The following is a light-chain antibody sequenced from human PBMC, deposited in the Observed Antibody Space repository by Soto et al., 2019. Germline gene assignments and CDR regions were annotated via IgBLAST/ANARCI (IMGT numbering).Light chain of an antibody. Sequence: QSVLTQPASVSGSPGQSITISCTGTSSDVGGYDFVSWYQLHPDKAPKLIIYEVSNRPSGVSHRFSGSKSGNTASLTISGLQAEDEADYYCTSYKRISNYVFGTGTKVTVL. CDR2: EVS. CDR1: SSDVGGYDF. J-gene: IGLJ1*01. V-gene: IGLV2-14*01. CDR3: TSYKRISNYV.